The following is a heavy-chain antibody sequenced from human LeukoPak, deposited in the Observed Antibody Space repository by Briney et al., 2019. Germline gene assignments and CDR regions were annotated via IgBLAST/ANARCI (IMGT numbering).Heavy chain of an antibody. D-gene: IGHD3-16*02. CDR1: GFTVSSNY. J-gene: IGHJ4*02. V-gene: IGHV3-53*01. CDR3: ARGSMITFGGVIGPLDY. CDR2: IYSGGST. Sequence: GGSLRLSCAASGFTVSSNYMSWVRQAPGKGLEWVSVIYSGGSTYYADSVKGRFTISRDNSKNTLYLQMNSLRAEDTAVYYCARGSMITFGGVIGPLDYWGQGTLVTVSS.